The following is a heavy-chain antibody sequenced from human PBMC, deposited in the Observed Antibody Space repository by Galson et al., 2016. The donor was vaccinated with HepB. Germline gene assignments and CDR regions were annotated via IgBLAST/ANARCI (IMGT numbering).Heavy chain of an antibody. CDR2: IIPLYGTT. CDR1: GGTFSSYA. J-gene: IGHJ6*02. Sequence: SVKVSCKASGGTFSSYAINWARQAPGQGLEWMGGIIPLYGTTNYAQKFQGRVTITADESTSTAYMELSSLRSEDTAVYYCARVRDGYNKYYHYGLDGWGQGTTVTVSS. V-gene: IGHV1-69*13. D-gene: IGHD5-24*01. CDR3: ARVRDGYNKYYHYGLDG.